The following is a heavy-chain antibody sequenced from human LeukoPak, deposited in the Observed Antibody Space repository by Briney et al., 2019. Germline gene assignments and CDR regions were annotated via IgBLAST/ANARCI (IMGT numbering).Heavy chain of an antibody. CDR3: ASFGSGSSTN. CDR1: GFTFSTYA. V-gene: IGHV3-48*02. Sequence: PGGSLRLSCAASGFTFSTYAVNWVRQAPGKGLEWVSYISSSSSTIYYADSVKGRFTISRDNAKNSLYLQMNSLRDEDTAVYYCASFGSGSSTNWGQGTLVTVSS. D-gene: IGHD3-10*01. J-gene: IGHJ4*02. CDR2: ISSSSSTI.